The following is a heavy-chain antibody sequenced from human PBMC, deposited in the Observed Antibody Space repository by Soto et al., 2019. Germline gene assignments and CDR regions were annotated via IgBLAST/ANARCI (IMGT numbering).Heavy chain of an antibody. D-gene: IGHD1-1*01. CDR3: ARGRYGDY. CDR2: ISAHNGYT. Sequence: QVHLVQSGAEVKKPGASVKVSCMGSGYGFTTYGITWVRQAPGQGLEWMAWISAHNGYTNYAQKLQGRVTVTRDTSTSTAYMELRSLRSDDTAVYYCARGRYGDYWGQGALVNVSS. CDR1: GYGFTTYG. V-gene: IGHV1-18*01. J-gene: IGHJ4*02.